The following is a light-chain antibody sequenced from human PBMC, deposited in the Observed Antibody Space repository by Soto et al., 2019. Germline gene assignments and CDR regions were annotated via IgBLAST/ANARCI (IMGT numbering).Light chain of an antibody. CDR3: QTWGTGTVV. V-gene: IGLV4-69*01. J-gene: IGLJ2*01. Sequence: QLVLTQSPSASASLGASVKITCTLSSGHSSYAIAWHQQQPEKGPRSLMKLNSDGSHSKGDGSPDRFSGSSSGAERDLTIPSLQAEDDADYYCQTWGTGTVVFGGGTKVTVL. CDR2: LNSDGSH. CDR1: SGHSSYA.